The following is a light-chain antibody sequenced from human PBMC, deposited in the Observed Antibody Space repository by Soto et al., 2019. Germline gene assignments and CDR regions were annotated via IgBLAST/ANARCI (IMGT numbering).Light chain of an antibody. Sequence: QSALTQPRSVSGSPGQSVTVSCIGTSSDVGDYNSVSWYQQHPGKAPKLMIYDVSKRLSGVPDRFSGSKSGNTASLTISGLQAEDEADYYCCSYVGGYSYVFGVGTKVTVL. V-gene: IGLV2-11*01. CDR1: SSDVGDYNS. CDR3: CSYVGGYSYV. CDR2: DVS. J-gene: IGLJ1*01.